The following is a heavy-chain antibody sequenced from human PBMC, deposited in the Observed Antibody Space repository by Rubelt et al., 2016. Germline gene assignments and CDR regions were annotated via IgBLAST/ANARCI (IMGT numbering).Heavy chain of an antibody. Sequence: EVQLLESGGGLVQPGGSLRLSCAASGFTFSSYAMSWVRQAPGKGLEWVSAISGSGSSTYYADSVKGRFTSSRDNSKNTLYLQMNSLRAEDTAVYYCAKNYDFWSGYYTGSYFDPWGQGTLVTVSS. J-gene: IGHJ5*02. V-gene: IGHV3-23*01. D-gene: IGHD3-3*01. CDR3: AKNYDFWSGYYTGSYFDP. CDR2: ISGSGSST. CDR1: GFTFSSYA.